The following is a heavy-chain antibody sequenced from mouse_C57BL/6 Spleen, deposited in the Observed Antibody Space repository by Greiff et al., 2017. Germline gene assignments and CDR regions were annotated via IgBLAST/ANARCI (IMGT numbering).Heavy chain of an antibody. V-gene: IGHV5-17*01. CDR3: ARCYYGRGYYFDY. CDR2: ISSGSSTI. J-gene: IGHJ2*01. Sequence: EVQLVESGGGLVKPGGSLKLSCAASGFTFSDYGMHWVRQAPEKGLEWVAYISSGSSTIYYADTVKGRFTISRDNAKNTLFLQMTSLRSEDTAMYYCARCYYGRGYYFDYWGQGTTLTVSS. D-gene: IGHD1-1*01. CDR1: GFTFSDYG.